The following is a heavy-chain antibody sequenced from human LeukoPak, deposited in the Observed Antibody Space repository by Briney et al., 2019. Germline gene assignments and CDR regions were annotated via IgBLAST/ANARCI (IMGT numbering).Heavy chain of an antibody. CDR1: GYSFTSYW. D-gene: IGHD6-19*01. V-gene: IGHV5-51*01. CDR3: ARPNGSGWSSFDY. J-gene: IGHJ4*02. Sequence: GESLKISCKGSGYSFTSYWIGWVRQMPGKGLEWMGIIYPGDSDTRYSPSFQGQVTISADKSISTAYLQWSCLKASDTAMYYRARPNGSGWSSFDYWGQGTLVTVSS. CDR2: IYPGDSDT.